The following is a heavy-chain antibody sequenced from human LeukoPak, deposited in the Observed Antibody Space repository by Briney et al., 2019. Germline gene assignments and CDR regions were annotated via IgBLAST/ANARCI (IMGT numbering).Heavy chain of an antibody. CDR1: GGTFSSYA. D-gene: IGHD3-10*01. CDR2: IIPIFGTA. V-gene: IGHV1-69*13. CDR3: ARVPSITMVRGPWFDP. Sequence: SVKVSCKASGGTFSSYAISWVRQAPGQGLEWMGGIIPIFGTANYAQKFQGRVTITADESTSTAYMELSSLRSEDTAVYYCARVPSITMVRGPWFDPWGQGTLVTVSS. J-gene: IGHJ5*02.